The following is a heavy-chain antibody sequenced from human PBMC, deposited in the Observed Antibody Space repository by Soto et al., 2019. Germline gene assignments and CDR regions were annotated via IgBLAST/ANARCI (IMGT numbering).Heavy chain of an antibody. CDR2: IYYSGST. J-gene: IGHJ4*02. CDR1: GGSISSGDYY. CDR3: ARGTYYYDSSGYPWYYFDY. Sequence: QVQLQESGPGLVKPSQTLSLTCTVSGGSISSGDYYWSWIRQPPGKGLEWIGYIYYSGSTYYNPSLKSRVTISVDTSKNQFSLKLSSVTAADTAVYYCARGTYYYDSSGYPWYYFDYWGQGTLVTVSS. D-gene: IGHD3-22*01. V-gene: IGHV4-30-4*01.